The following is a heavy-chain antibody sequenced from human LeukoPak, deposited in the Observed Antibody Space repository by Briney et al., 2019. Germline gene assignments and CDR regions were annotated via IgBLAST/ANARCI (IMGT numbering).Heavy chain of an antibody. J-gene: IGHJ3*02. CDR2: IYSGGST. CDR3: ARGYYYDSSASFDI. V-gene: IGHV3-53*01. D-gene: IGHD3-22*01. Sequence: GGSLRLSCAASGLTFSSYWMSWVRQAPGKGLEWVSVIYSGGSTYYADSVKGRFTISRDNSKNTLYLQMNSLRAEDTAVYYCARGYYYDSSASFDIWGQGTMVTVSS. CDR1: GLTFSSYW.